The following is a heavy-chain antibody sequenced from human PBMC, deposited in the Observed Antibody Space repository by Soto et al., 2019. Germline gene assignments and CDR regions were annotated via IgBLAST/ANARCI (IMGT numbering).Heavy chain of an antibody. D-gene: IGHD6-19*01. CDR2: ISSSGSTI. V-gene: IGHV3-11*04. Sequence: PGGSLRLSCAASGFTFSDYYMSWIRQAPGKGLEWVSYISSSGSTIYYADSVKGRFTISRDNAKNSLYLQMNSLRAEDTAVYYCARDRLETGLDAFDIWGQGTMVTVSS. CDR1: GFTFSDYY. J-gene: IGHJ3*02. CDR3: ARDRLETGLDAFDI.